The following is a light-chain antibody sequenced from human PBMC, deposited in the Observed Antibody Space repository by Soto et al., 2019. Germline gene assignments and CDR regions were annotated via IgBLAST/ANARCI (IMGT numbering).Light chain of an antibody. V-gene: IGKV1-17*01. J-gene: IGKJ4*01. CDR1: QDIRTD. Sequence: DIQITESPSSLSASVADRVTITCPASQDIRTDLGWYQQKPGKAPERLIYEASVLQTGVPSRFTGSESGNAFNLTITRLQPEDFATYYCVQHYTSRITFGG. CDR2: EAS. CDR3: VQHYTSRIT.